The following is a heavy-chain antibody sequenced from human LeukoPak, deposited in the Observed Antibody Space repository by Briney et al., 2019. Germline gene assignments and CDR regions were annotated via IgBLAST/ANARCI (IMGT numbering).Heavy chain of an antibody. CDR3: ARDPTTSAHQGAFGM. D-gene: IGHD2/OR15-2a*01. V-gene: IGHV4-59*01. CDR1: GGSIRSCY. J-gene: IGHJ3*02. Sequence: SSETLSLTCSVSGGSIRSCYWSWIRQPPGEGLEWSGYIYYSGSSAYNPSLKGRVTISVDTSKTQFSLNLTSVTAADTAVYYCARDPTTSAHQGAFGMWGQGTMVTVSS. CDR2: IYYSGSS.